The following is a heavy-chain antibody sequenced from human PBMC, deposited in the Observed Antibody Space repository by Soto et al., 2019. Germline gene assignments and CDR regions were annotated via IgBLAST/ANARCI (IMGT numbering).Heavy chain of an antibody. V-gene: IGHV1-3*01. CDR1: GYTFTNYA. D-gene: IGHD3-16*01. CDR2: INAGNGNT. J-gene: IGHJ6*02. CDR3: ARDLAMDV. Sequence: QVQLVQSGAEVKKPGASVKVSCKASGYTFTNYAMHWVRQAPGQRLEWMGWINAGNGNTKYSQKFQGRVTITRYTSASTAYMELISLRSEDTAVYYCARDLAMDVWGQGTTVTVS.